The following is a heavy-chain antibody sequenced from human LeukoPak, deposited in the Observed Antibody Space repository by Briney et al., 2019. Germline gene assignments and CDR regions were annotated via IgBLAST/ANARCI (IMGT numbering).Heavy chain of an antibody. J-gene: IGHJ4*02. V-gene: IGHV1-69*04. CDR2: TIPILGIA. CDR3: ARDRVRAPGKQLVRGVILTYYFDY. Sequence: SVKVSRKASGGTFSSYAISWVRQAPGQGLEWMGRTIPILGIANYAQKFQGRVTITADKSTSTAYMELSSLRSEDTAVYYCARDRVRAPGKQLVRGVILTYYFDYWGQGTLVTVSS. CDR1: GGTFSSYA. D-gene: IGHD6-6*01.